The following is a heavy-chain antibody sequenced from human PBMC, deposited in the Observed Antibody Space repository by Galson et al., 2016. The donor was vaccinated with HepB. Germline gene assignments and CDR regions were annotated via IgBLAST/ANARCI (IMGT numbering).Heavy chain of an antibody. CDR2: IRASGSAT. CDR1: GFTFNTYA. V-gene: IGHV3-23*01. Sequence: SLRLSCAASGFTFNTYAMSWVRQAPGKGLEWVSTIRASGSATYYSDSVKGRFTISRDNSKNTLYLQMNSLRDEDTAVYYCAKGRTGTTGPVEYWGQGTLVTVSS. D-gene: IGHD1-1*01. CDR3: AKGRTGTTGPVEY. J-gene: IGHJ4*02.